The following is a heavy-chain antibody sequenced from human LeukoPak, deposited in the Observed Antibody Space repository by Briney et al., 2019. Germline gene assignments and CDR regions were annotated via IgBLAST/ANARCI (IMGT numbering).Heavy chain of an antibody. D-gene: IGHD1-7*01. Sequence: SETLSLTCAVYGGSFSGYYWSWIRQPPGKGLEWIGEINHSGSTNYNPSLKSRVTISVDTSKNQFSLKLSSVTAADTAVYYCARKTVTGTTSRSAFDIWGQGTMVTVSS. CDR1: GGSFSGYY. V-gene: IGHV4-34*01. CDR3: ARKTVTGTTSRSAFDI. J-gene: IGHJ3*02. CDR2: INHSGST.